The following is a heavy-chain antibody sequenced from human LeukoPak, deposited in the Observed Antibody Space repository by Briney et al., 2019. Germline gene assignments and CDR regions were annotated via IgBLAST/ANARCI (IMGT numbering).Heavy chain of an antibody. CDR1: GFTFSTYN. J-gene: IGHJ3*02. V-gene: IGHV3-21*01. CDR3: ARLAYGRVVDAFDI. D-gene: IGHD4-17*01. CDR2: ISGTSDRI. Sequence: GGSLRLSCAASGFTFSTYNMNWVRQAPGKGLEWVSCISGTSDRIYYADSLKGRFTISRDNAKNSLFLQMNSLRAEDTAVYYCARLAYGRVVDAFDIWGQGTMVTVSS.